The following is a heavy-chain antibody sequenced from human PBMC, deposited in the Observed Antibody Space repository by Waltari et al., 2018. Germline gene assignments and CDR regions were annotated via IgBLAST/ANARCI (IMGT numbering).Heavy chain of an antibody. V-gene: IGHV4-39*02. J-gene: IGHJ5*02. D-gene: IGHD3-10*01. CDR1: GGAISGSGYY. CDR2: IYHDGTS. CDR3: ARPGSSSPYYWFNP. Sequence: QLQLQESGPGGVEPSGTLSLTCTVSGGAISGSGYYWGWLRQPPGKGLEWIASIYHDGTSYYTPSLKSRVTISVDTFKNNFSLKLTSVTAADTAIYYCARPGSSSPYYWFNPWGRGILVTVSS.